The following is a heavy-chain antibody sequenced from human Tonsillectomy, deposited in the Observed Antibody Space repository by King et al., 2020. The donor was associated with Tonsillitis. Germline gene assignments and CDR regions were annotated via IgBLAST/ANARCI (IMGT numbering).Heavy chain of an antibody. Sequence: VQLVESGAEVKKPGASVKVSCKASGYTFTSYYMHWVRQAPGQGLEWMGMINPSGGTTSYAQKFQGRVTMTRDTSTNTVYMELSSLRSEDTAVYYCARDRPCSSASCYGGSWFDPWGQGTLVTGCS. CDR3: ARDRPCSSASCYGGSWFDP. D-gene: IGHD2-2*01. CDR2: INPSGGTT. V-gene: IGHV1-46*01. J-gene: IGHJ5*02. CDR1: GYTFTSYY.